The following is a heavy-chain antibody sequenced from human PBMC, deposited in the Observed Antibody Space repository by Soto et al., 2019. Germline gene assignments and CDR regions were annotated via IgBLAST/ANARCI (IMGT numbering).Heavy chain of an antibody. CDR2: IYYSGST. V-gene: IGHV4-61*01. CDR1: GGSVSSGSYY. D-gene: IGHD6-13*01. J-gene: IGHJ3*01. CDR3: ARGGSWLDAFDL. Sequence: SETLSLTCTVSGGSVSSGSYYWSWIRQPPGKGLEWIGYIYYSGSTNYNPSLKSRVTISVGTSKNQFSLKLSSVTAADTAVHYCARGGSWLDAFDLWGQGTMVTVSS.